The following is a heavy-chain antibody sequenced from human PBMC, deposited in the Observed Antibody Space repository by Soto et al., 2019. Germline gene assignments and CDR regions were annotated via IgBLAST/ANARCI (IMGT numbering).Heavy chain of an antibody. D-gene: IGHD1-26*01. V-gene: IGHV3-30-3*01. J-gene: IGHJ4*02. Sequence: QVQLVESGGGVVQPGRSLRLSCAASGFTFSSYVMHWVRQTPGRGLEWVAFISHDGNNKYYADSVKGRFTISRDNSENTLYQQMDSLRAEYTAVYYCARDDEGGSDCDLGYWGQGTLVTVSS. CDR1: GFTFSSYV. CDR2: ISHDGNNK. CDR3: ARDDEGGSDCDLGY.